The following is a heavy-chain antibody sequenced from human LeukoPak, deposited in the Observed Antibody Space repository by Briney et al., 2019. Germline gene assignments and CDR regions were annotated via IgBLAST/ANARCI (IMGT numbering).Heavy chain of an antibody. CDR1: GGSFSGYY. V-gene: IGHV4-34*01. CDR2: INHSGST. CDR3: ARGSHYYDSSGYYFDY. Sequence: SETLSLTCAVYGGSFSGYYWSWIRQPPGKGLEWIGEINHSGSTNYNPSLKSRVTISVDTSKNQFSLQTSSVTAADTAVYYCARGSHYYDSSGYYFDYWGQGTLVTVSS. D-gene: IGHD3-22*01. J-gene: IGHJ4*02.